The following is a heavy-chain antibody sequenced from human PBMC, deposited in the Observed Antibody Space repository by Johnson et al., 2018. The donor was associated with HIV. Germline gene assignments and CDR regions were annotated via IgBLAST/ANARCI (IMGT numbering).Heavy chain of an antibody. Sequence: QVQLVESGGGLVQPGGSLRLSCAASGFTFSSYGMHWVRQAPGKGLEWVAFIRYDGSNKYYADSVKGQFTITRDNSKNTLYLQMNSLRAEDTAVYYCASKTPVVEDAFDIWGQGTRVTVSS. D-gene: IGHD2-2*01. V-gene: IGHV3-30*02. CDR3: ASKTPVVEDAFDI. CDR2: IRYDGSNK. CDR1: GFTFSSYG. J-gene: IGHJ3*02.